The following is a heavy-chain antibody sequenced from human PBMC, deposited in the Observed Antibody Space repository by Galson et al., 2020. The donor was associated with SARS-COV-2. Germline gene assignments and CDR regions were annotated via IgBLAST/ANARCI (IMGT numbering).Heavy chain of an antibody. Sequence: KISYKASGGAFSIYEISWLRQAPGQGLEWMGGIIPIFDRTNYAQKFQGRVTITADESTSTAYMEMSSLRSEDTAVYYCARVEDCSGGRVFSHWFDPWGQGTLVTVSS. J-gene: IGHJ5*02. CDR3: ARVEDCSGGRVFSHWFDP. D-gene: IGHD2-15*01. CDR1: GGAFSIYE. CDR2: IIPIFDRT. V-gene: IGHV1-69*01.